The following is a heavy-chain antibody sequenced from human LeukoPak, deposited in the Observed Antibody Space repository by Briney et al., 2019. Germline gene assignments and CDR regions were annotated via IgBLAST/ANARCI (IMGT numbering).Heavy chain of an antibody. CDR3: AKDRYNSGWHFDS. CDR1: GFTFSSYG. V-gene: IGHV3-23*01. Sequence: GGSLRLSCAASGFTFSSYGMHWVRQAPGKGLECVSVISGSGGSTYYADSVKGRFTISRDNSKNMLYLQMNSLRAEDTAVYYCAKDRYNSGWHFDSWGQGTLVTVSS. CDR2: ISGSGGST. J-gene: IGHJ4*02. D-gene: IGHD6-19*01.